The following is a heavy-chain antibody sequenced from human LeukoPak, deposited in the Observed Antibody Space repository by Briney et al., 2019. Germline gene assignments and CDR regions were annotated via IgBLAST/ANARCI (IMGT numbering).Heavy chain of an antibody. V-gene: IGHV4-34*01. CDR2: INHSGST. Sequence: SETLSLTCAVYGGSFSGYYWSWIRQPPGKGLEWIGEINHSGSTNYNPSLKNRVTISVETSKNQFSLKMYSLTAADTAVYYCARAPRWLTPDCTSTGCYENYFDPWGQGTLVTVSS. CDR3: ARAPRWLTPDCTSTGCYENYFDP. CDR1: GGSFSGYY. J-gene: IGHJ5*02. D-gene: IGHD2-2*01.